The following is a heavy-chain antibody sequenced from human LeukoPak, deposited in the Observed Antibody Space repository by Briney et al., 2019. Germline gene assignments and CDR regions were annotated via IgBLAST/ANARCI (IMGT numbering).Heavy chain of an antibody. J-gene: IGHJ6*03. CDR2: ISWNSGSI. Sequence: GRSLRLSCAASGFTFDDYAMHWVRQAPGKGLEWVSGISWNSGSIGYADSVKGRFTISRDNAKNSLYLQMNSLRAEDTAVYYCARNGDTAMVRAYYYYYYYMDVWGKGTTVTVSS. D-gene: IGHD5-18*01. V-gene: IGHV3-9*01. CDR1: GFTFDDYA. CDR3: ARNGDTAMVRAYYYYYYYMDV.